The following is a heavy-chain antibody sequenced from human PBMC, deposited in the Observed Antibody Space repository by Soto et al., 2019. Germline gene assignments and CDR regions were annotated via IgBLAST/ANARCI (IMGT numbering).Heavy chain of an antibody. D-gene: IGHD1-26*01. Sequence: ASVEVSCKASGGTFSSYAISWVRQAPGQGLEWMGGIIPIFGTANYAQKFQGRVTITADESTSTAYMELSSLRSEDTAVYYCARGIMGANFDYWGQGTLVTVSS. V-gene: IGHV1-69*13. CDR2: IIPIFGTA. J-gene: IGHJ4*02. CDR1: GGTFSSYA. CDR3: ARGIMGANFDY.